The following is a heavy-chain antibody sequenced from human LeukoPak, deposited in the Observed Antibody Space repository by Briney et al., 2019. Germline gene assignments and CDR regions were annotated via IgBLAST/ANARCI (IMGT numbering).Heavy chain of an antibody. Sequence: SETLSLTCAVYGGSFSGYYWTWIRQPPGKGLEWIGEINHSGSTNYNPSLKSRVTISVDTSKNQFSLKLSSVTAADTAVYYCARGLRYFDWLSGLFDWGQGTLVTVSS. D-gene: IGHD3-9*01. CDR2: INHSGST. CDR3: ARGLRYFDWLSGLFD. V-gene: IGHV4-34*01. CDR1: GGSFSGYY. J-gene: IGHJ4*02.